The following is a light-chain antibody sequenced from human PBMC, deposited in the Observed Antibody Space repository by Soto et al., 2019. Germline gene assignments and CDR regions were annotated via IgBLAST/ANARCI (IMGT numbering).Light chain of an antibody. Sequence: QSALRHTLSLSASPRLLATTSSQGPSANIGNNFVSWFQQLPGTAPRLLIYENNKRPSGVPDRFSGSKSGTSATLGITGLQTGDEADYYCGAWDGSLSGYVFGTGTKVTVL. J-gene: IGLJ1*01. CDR2: ENN. CDR3: GAWDGSLSGYV. CDR1: SANIGNNF. V-gene: IGLV1-51*02.